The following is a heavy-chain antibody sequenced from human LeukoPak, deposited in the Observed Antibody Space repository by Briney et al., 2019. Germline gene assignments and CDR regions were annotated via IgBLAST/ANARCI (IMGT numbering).Heavy chain of an antibody. V-gene: IGHV3-30*02. CDR3: AKDRDDYGDDC. D-gene: IGHD4-17*01. CDR2: VRSGGTDK. Sequence: GGSLRLSYAASGFTFNNFGMHWIRQAPGKGLEWVALVRSGGTDKYYADSVKGRFTISRDNSKNMVYLQMNSLRVEDTAVYYCAKDRDDYGDDCWGQGILVTAST. CDR1: GFTFNNFG. J-gene: IGHJ4*02.